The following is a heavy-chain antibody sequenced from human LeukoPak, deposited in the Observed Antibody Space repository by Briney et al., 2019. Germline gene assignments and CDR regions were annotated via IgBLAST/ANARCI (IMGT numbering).Heavy chain of an antibody. J-gene: IGHJ6*02. D-gene: IGHD3-22*01. CDR1: GFTFSSYA. CDR3: AREYYYDSSGYPKPYYYYGMDV. Sequence: PGGSLRLSCAASGFTFSSYAMHWVRQAPGKGLEWVAVISYDGSNKYYADSVKGRSTISRDNSKNTLYLQMNSLRAEDTAVYYCAREYYYDSSGYPKPYYYYGMDVWGQGTTVTVSS. CDR2: ISYDGSNK. V-gene: IGHV3-30-3*01.